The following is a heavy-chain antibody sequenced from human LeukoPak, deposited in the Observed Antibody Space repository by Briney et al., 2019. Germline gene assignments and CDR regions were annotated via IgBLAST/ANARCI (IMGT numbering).Heavy chain of an antibody. Sequence: SETLSLTCTVSGYSISSGCYWGWIRQPPGKGLEWVGSIYHSGSTYYNPSLKSRVTISVDTSKNQFSLKLSSVTAADTAVYYCARASGDYYDSSGYYLHAHDYWGQGTLVTVSS. CDR1: GYSISSGCY. CDR2: IYHSGST. CDR3: ARASGDYYDSSGYYLHAHDY. V-gene: IGHV4-38-2*02. D-gene: IGHD3-22*01. J-gene: IGHJ4*02.